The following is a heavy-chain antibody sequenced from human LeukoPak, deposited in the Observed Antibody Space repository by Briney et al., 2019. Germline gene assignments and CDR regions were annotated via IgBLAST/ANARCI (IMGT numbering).Heavy chain of an antibody. J-gene: IGHJ3*02. V-gene: IGHV3-21*01. CDR2: ISSSSSYI. CDR1: GFTFSSYS. Sequence: KSGGSLRLSCAASGFTFSSYSMNWVRQAPGKGLEWVSSISSSSSYIYYADSVKGRFTISRDNAKNSLYLQMNSLRAEDTAVYYCAEIHSRKIAFDIWGQGTMASVSS. D-gene: IGHD6-13*01. CDR3: AEIHSRKIAFDI.